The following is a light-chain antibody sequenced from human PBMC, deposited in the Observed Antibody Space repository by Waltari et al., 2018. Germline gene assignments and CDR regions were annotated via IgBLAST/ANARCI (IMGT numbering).Light chain of an antibody. CDR2: GAS. CDR3: QQYVRLPAT. Sequence: EIVLTQSPGSLSSSPGERVTLSCRASQSARRALACYQQKPGQAPRLITVGASTRATGIPDRFSCSGSETDFSLTISRLEPEDFAVYYCQQYVRLPATFGRGTKVEIK. V-gene: IGKV3-20*01. J-gene: IGKJ1*01. CDR1: QSARRA.